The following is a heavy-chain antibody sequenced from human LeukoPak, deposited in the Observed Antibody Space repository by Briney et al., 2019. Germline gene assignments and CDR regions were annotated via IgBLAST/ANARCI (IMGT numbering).Heavy chain of an antibody. J-gene: IGHJ4*02. D-gene: IGHD5-24*01. Sequence: SSETLSLTCTVSGGSISSYYWSWIRQPPGKGLEWIGYMYYGGSTNYNPYFRSRVTIAADTSKNQFSLKLSSVTTADTAVYYRTRGGEMATVDFWGQGTLVTVSS. CDR1: GGSISSYY. V-gene: IGHV4-59*01. CDR3: TRGGEMATVDF. CDR2: MYYGGST.